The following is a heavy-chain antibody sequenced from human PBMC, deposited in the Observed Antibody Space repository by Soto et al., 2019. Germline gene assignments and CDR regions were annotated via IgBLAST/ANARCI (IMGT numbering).Heavy chain of an antibody. D-gene: IGHD6-13*01. CDR1: GFTFSNYA. CDR3: AKWRSSWFNDAFDI. Sequence: LRLSCAASGFTFSNYAMSWARQAPGKGLEWVSAISGSGGSTYYADSVKGRFTISRDNSKNTLYLQMNSLRAEDTAVYYCAKWRSSWFNDAFDIWGQGQMGTVSS. J-gene: IGHJ3*02. CDR2: ISGSGGST. V-gene: IGHV3-23*01.